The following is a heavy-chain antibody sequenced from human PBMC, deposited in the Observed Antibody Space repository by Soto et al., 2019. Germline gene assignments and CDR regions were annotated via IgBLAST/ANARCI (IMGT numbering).Heavy chain of an antibody. CDR2: ISSSSSTI. V-gene: IGHV3-48*01. D-gene: IGHD4-17*01. Sequence: GGSHRLSSTASGFTFRSYSMNWVRQAPGKGLEWVSYISSSSSTIYYADSVKGRFTISRDNAKNSLYLQMNSLRAEDTAVYYCARVHATTHAFDIWGQGAMVTVSS. CDR1: GFTFRSYS. CDR3: ARVHATTHAFDI. J-gene: IGHJ3*02.